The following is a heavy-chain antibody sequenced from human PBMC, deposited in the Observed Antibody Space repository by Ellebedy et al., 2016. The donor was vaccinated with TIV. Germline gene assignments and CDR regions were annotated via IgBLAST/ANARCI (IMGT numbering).Heavy chain of an antibody. V-gene: IGHV5-51*01. CDR1: GYSFPTYW. CDR3: ARTNMGYYYMDA. CDR2: IYPGDSDT. D-gene: IGHD2/OR15-2a*01. J-gene: IGHJ6*03. Sequence: PGGSLRLSCKGSGYSFPTYWIGWVRQMPGKGLEWMGIIYPGDSDTRYSPSFEGQVTISADKSISTVFLQWSSLKASDTAIDYCARTNMGYYYMDAWGTGTTVSVSS.